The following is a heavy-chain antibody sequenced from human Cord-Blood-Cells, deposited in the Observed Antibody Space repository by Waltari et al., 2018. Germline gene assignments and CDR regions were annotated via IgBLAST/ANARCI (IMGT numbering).Heavy chain of an antibody. Sequence: EVQLVESGGGLVKPGGSLRLSCAASGFTFSSYSMNWDRQAPGKGLEWVASISSSSSYVYYADSVKGRFTISRDNAKNSLYLQMNSLRAEDTAVYYCARSLGAARRGYWGQGTLVTVSS. J-gene: IGHJ4*02. CDR1: GFTFSSYS. V-gene: IGHV3-21*01. CDR2: ISSSSSYV. D-gene: IGHD6-6*01. CDR3: ARSLGAARRGY.